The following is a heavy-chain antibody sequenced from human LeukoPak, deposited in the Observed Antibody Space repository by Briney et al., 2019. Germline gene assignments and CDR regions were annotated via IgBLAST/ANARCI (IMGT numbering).Heavy chain of an antibody. J-gene: IGHJ4*02. D-gene: IGHD3-9*01. CDR3: AKDPQDYDILTGVYYFDY. CDR2: ISYDRSNK. CDR1: GFTFSSYG. V-gene: IGHV3-30*18. Sequence: GGSLRLSCAASGFTFSSYGMHWVRRAPGKGLEWVAVISYDRSNKYYADSVKGRFTISRDNSKNTLYLQMNSLRAEDTAVYYCAKDPQDYDILTGVYYFDYWGQGTLVTVSS.